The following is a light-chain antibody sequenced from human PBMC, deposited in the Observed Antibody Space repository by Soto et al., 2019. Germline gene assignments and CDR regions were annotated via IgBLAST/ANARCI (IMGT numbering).Light chain of an antibody. J-gene: IGLJ3*02. CDR3: ALSGGSGIWV. CDR1: SGSVSTSYY. V-gene: IGLV8-61*01. Sequence: QAVVTQEPSFSVSPGRTVTLTCGLSSGSVSTSYYTSWYQQTPGQAPRTLIYSTNTRSAGVPARFSGSILGNKAALTITWAHADDEADYYCALSGGSGIWVFGGGTKLTVL. CDR2: STN.